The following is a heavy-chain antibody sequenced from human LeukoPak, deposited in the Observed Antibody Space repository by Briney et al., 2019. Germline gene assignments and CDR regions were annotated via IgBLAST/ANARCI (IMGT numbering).Heavy chain of an antibody. J-gene: IGHJ4*02. D-gene: IGHD3-10*01. CDR2: INHRGST. V-gene: IGHV4-34*01. CDR1: GGSFSGYY. CDR3: ARLWFGEFGLDFDY. Sequence: SETLSLTCAVYGGSFSGYYWSWIRQPPGKGLEWIGEINHRGSTNYNPSLKSRVTISVDTSKNQFSLKLSSVTAADTAVYYCARLWFGEFGLDFDYWGQGTLVTVSS.